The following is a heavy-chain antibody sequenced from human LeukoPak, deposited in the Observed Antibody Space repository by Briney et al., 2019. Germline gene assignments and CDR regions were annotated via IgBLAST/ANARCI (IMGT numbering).Heavy chain of an antibody. J-gene: IGHJ4*02. D-gene: IGHD4-23*01. Sequence: ASVMLSCKASGYTFTSYGISWVRQAPGQGLEWMGWISAYNGNTNYAQKLQGRVTMTTDTSTSTAYMELRSLRSDDTAVYYCARQGYGGHSQGAADYWGQGTLVTVSS. CDR2: ISAYNGNT. CDR1: GYTFTSYG. CDR3: ARQGYGGHSQGAADY. V-gene: IGHV1-18*01.